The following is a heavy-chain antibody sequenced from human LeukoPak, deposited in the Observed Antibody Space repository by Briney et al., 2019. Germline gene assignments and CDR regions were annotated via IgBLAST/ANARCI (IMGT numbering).Heavy chain of an antibody. CDR2: IYYSGNT. CDR3: MRHEEEDGYNAKPFDF. CDR1: GGSISNSNYY. V-gene: IGHV4-39*01. J-gene: IGHJ4*02. D-gene: IGHD5-24*01. Sequence: SETLSLTCTVSGGSISNSNYYWGWVRQPPGKGLEWIGTIYYSGNTYYTPSLKSRVTISVDTSKNQFSLSLSSVTARDPAVYFCMRHEEEDGYNAKPFDFWGQGTLVTVSS.